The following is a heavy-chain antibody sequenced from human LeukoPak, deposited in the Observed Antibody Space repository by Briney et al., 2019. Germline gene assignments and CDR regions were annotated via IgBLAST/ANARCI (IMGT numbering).Heavy chain of an antibody. CDR2: ISYDGSNK. CDR1: GFTFSSYA. J-gene: IGHJ4*02. CDR3: ARGGLRWPNELVY. V-gene: IGHV3-30-3*01. Sequence: RGSLRLSCAASGFTFSSYAMHWVRQAPGKGLEWVAVISYDGSNKYYADSVKGRFTISRDNSKNTLYLQMNSLRAEDTAVYYCARGGLRWPNELVYWGQGTLVTVSS. D-gene: IGHD4-23*01.